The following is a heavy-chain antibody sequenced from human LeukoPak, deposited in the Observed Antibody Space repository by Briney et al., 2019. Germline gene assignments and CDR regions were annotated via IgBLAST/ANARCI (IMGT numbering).Heavy chain of an antibody. Sequence: SGTLSLTCAVSGGSISGGKWWSWVRQSPGKGLEWIGEISHSGNPNYNPSLKSRLTISVDTAKNQFSLNLNSVTAADTAVYYCARDAVAGYSLAYWGQGTLVTVSS. V-gene: IGHV4-4*02. J-gene: IGHJ4*02. CDR1: GGSISGGKW. D-gene: IGHD6-13*01. CDR3: ARDAVAGYSLAY. CDR2: ISHSGNP.